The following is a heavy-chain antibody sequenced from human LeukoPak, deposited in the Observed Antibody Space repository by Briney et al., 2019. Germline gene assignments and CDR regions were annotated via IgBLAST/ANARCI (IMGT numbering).Heavy chain of an antibody. CDR2: ISAYNGNT. CDR3: ARSQYDYIWGNYRNPDY. CDR1: GYTFTRYG. D-gene: IGHD3-16*02. J-gene: IGHJ4*02. Sequence: ASEKVSCKASGYTFTRYGITWVRQAPGQGLEWMGWISAYNGNTNYAQKVQGRVTMTTDTSTSTAYMELRSLGSDDTAVYYCARSQYDYIWGNYRNPDYWGQGTLVTVSS. V-gene: IGHV1-18*01.